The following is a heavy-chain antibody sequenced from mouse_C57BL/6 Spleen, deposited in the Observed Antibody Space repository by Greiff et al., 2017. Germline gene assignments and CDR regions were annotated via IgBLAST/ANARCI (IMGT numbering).Heavy chain of an antibody. J-gene: IGHJ3*01. CDR2: ISYDGSN. CDR3: ARETAQAWFAY. V-gene: IGHV3-6*01. D-gene: IGHD3-2*02. Sequence: EVQRVESGPGLVKPSQSLSLTCSVTGYSITSGYYWNWIRQFPGNKLEWMGYISYDGSNNYNPSLKNRISITRDTSKNQFFLKLNSVTTEDTAAYYCARETAQAWFAYWGQGTLVTVSA. CDR1: GYSITSGYY.